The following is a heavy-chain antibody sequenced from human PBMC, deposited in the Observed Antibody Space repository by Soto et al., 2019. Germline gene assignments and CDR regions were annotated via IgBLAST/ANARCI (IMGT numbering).Heavy chain of an antibody. V-gene: IGHV3-33*01. CDR1: GFTFSSYG. CDR2: IWYDGSNK. CDR3: ARVAYCGGDCTSSGMDV. D-gene: IGHD2-21*02. Sequence: QVQLVESGGGVVQPGRSLRLSCAASGFTFSSYGMHWVRQAPGKGLEWVAVIWYDGSNKYYADSVKGRFTISRDNSKNTLYLNMNRLRAEDAAVYYCARVAYCGGDCTSSGMDVWGQGTTVTVSS. J-gene: IGHJ6*02.